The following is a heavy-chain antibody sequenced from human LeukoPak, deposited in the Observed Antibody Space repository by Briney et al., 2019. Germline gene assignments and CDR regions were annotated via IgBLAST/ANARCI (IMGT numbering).Heavy chain of an antibody. D-gene: IGHD6-13*01. Sequence: SETLSLTCAVYGGSFSGYYWSWIRQPPGKGLEWIGEINHSGSTNYNPSLKSRVTISVDSSKNQFSLKLSSVTAADTAVYYCARVLGSWYAPAGFDYWGQGTLVTVSS. CDR2: INHSGST. J-gene: IGHJ4*02. CDR1: GGSFSGYY. V-gene: IGHV4-34*01. CDR3: ARVLGSWYAPAGFDY.